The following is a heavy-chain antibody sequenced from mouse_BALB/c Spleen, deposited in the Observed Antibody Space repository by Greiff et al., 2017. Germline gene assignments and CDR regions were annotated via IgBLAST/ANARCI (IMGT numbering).Heavy chain of an antibody. D-gene: IGHD3-1*01. CDR2: ISSGSSTI. V-gene: IGHV5-17*02. CDR1: GFTFSSFG. Sequence: EVQLVESGGGLVQPGGSRKLSCAASGFTFSSFGMHWVRQAPEKGLEWVAYISSGSSTIYYADTVKGRFTNSRDNPKNTLFLQMTSLRSEDTAMYYCARSGAYWGQGTLVTVSA. CDR3: ARSGAY. J-gene: IGHJ3*01.